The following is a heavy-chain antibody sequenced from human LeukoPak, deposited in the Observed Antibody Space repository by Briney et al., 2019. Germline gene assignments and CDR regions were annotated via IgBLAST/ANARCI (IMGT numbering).Heavy chain of an antibody. Sequence: GGSLGLSWEASGFTLSSYAMHWFRQAPAKGLEWVAVISYDGSNKYYADSVKGRFTISRDNSKNTLYLQMNSLRAEDTAVYYCARELRDYYDSSGYPGDWGQGTLVTVSS. D-gene: IGHD3-22*01. CDR3: ARELRDYYDSSGYPGD. CDR2: ISYDGSNK. CDR1: GFTLSSYA. V-gene: IGHV3-30-3*01. J-gene: IGHJ4*02.